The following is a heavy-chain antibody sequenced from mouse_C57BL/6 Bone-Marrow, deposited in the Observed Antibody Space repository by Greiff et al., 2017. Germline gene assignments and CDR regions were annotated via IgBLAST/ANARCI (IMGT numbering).Heavy chain of an antibody. J-gene: IGHJ3*01. V-gene: IGHV2-6*01. CDR3: ARSDDDAWFAY. CDR1: GFSLTSYG. CDR2: IWGVGST. D-gene: IGHD2-12*01. Sequence: QVQLKQSGPGLVAPSQSLSITCTVSGFSLTSYGVDWVRQSPGKGLEWLGVIWGVGSTNYNSALKSRLSISKDNSKSQVFLKMNSLQTDDTAMYYCARSDDDAWFAYWGQGTLVTVSA.